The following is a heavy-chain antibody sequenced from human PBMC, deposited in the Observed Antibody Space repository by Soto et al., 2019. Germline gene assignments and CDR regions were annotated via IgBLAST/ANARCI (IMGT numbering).Heavy chain of an antibody. D-gene: IGHD6-13*01. CDR2: ISSSRSYI. V-gene: IGHV3-21*01. J-gene: IGHJ1*01. Sequence: EVQLVESGGGLVKPGGSLRLSCAASGFTFSSYSMNWVRQAPGKGLEWVSSISSSRSYIYYADSVKGRFTISRDNVKNSLYLQTNCLRAESTAVYDWARDRRSSNCTDYFPHWGQGTLVTVSS. CDR3: ARDRRSSNCTDYFPH. CDR1: GFTFSSYS.